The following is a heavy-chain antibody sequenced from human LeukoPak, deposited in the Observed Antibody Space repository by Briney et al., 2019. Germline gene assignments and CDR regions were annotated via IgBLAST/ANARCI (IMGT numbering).Heavy chain of an antibody. CDR1: RGSISTFY. CDR3: ARGRYCTDGSCYFDY. J-gene: IGHJ4*02. V-gene: IGHV4-4*07. D-gene: IGHD2-15*01. CDR2: IYTSGTT. Sequence: PSETLSLTCTVSRGSISTFYWSWIRQPAGKGLEWIGHIYTSGTTNYNPSLKSRVTISIDTSKNQFSLKLSSVTAADTAVYYCARGRYCTDGSCYFDYWGQGTLVTVSS.